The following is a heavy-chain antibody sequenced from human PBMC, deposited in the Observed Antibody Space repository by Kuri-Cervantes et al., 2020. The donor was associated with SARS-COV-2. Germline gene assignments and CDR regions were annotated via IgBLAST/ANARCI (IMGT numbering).Heavy chain of an antibody. V-gene: IGHV3-33*08. CDR1: GFTFSTSA. CDR3: ARDGGATAGTYYYYGMDV. Sequence: LSLTCAVSGFTFSTSAMNWVRQAPGKGLEWVAVIWYDGSNKYYADSVKGRFTISRDNSKNTLYLQMNSLRAEDTAVYYCARDGGATAGTYYYYGMDVWGQGTTVTVSS. CDR2: IWYDGSNK. D-gene: IGHD6-13*01. J-gene: IGHJ6*02.